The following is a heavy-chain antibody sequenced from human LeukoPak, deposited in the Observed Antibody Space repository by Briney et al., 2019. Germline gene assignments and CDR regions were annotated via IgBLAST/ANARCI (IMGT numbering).Heavy chain of an antibody. CDR1: GVTFSDYT. J-gene: IGHJ4*02. D-gene: IGHD3-22*01. CDR2: INPTSTSI. V-gene: IGHV3-21*01. CDR3: VRLRRTSNRSGSYYYYYY. Sequence: GGSLRLSCAASGVTFSDYTIKWVRQAPGKGLEWVSSINPTSTSIYYADAVKGRFTISRDNAKSSLYLQMNSLRAEDTALYYCVRLRRTSNRSGSYYYYYYWGQGILVTVSS.